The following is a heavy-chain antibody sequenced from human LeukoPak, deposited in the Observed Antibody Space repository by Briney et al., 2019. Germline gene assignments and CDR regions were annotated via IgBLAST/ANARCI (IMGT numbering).Heavy chain of an antibody. V-gene: IGHV3-74*01. CDR3: ARGIAVAGTDY. D-gene: IGHD6-19*01. J-gene: IGHJ4*02. CDR2: INSDGYSI. CDR1: GFTFSSYW. Sequence: GGSLRLSCAASGFTFSSYWMHWVRQAPGKGLVWLSRINSDGYSISYADSVKGRFTISRDNAKNTVYLQMNSLRADDTAMYYCARGIAVAGTDYWGQGTLVTVSS.